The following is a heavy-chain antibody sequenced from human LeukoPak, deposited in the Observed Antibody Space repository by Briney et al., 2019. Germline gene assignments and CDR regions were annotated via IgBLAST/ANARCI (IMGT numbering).Heavy chain of an antibody. CDR3: ARDPTSSVADY. D-gene: IGHD2-2*01. Sequence: GGSLRLSCAASGFTFSSYSMNWVRQAPGKGLEWVSYISSSSSTIYYADSVKGRFTISRDNAKNSLYLQMNSLRAEDTAVYYCARDPTSSVADYWGRGTLVTVSS. CDR1: GFTFSSYS. V-gene: IGHV3-48*04. CDR2: ISSSSSTI. J-gene: IGHJ4*02.